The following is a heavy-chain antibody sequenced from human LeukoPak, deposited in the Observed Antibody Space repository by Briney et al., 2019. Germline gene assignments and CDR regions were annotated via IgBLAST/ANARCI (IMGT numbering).Heavy chain of an antibody. CDR1: GFTFSNYY. D-gene: IGHD6-13*01. Sequence: PGRSLRLSWVAAGFTFSNYYMSWGRQAAGKGLGWVAYTTSSDSRIHYADSVRGRLTISRDNAKNSLYLQMNNLRADHTAVYYCARVVYSSLMDVWGQGTTVTVSS. J-gene: IGHJ6*02. CDR2: TTSSDSRI. V-gene: IGHV3-11*01. CDR3: ARVVYSSLMDV.